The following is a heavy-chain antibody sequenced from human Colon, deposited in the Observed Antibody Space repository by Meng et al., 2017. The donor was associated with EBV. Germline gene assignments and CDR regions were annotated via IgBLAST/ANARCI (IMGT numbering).Heavy chain of an antibody. J-gene: IGHJ4*02. CDR3: ARQATGYCSGGSCYSGSIFDY. Sequence: VQGIVNTSKQLFLPLFVCGGSISRGDCYWSWIRQPPGKGLEWIGYIYYSGITHYNPSLKSRVTISVDTSKNQFSLKVSSVTAADTAVYYCARQATGYCSGGSCYSGSIFDYWGQGTLVTVSS. D-gene: IGHD2-15*01. V-gene: IGHV4-30-4*01. CDR2: IYYSGIT. CDR1: GGSISRGDCY.